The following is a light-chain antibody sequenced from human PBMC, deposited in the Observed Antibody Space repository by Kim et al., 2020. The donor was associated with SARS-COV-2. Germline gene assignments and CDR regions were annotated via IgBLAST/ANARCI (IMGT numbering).Light chain of an antibody. J-gene: IGKJ4*01. CDR1: QGISSY. CDR2: AAS. V-gene: IGKV1-9*01. Sequence: SPVGDRVTITCRASQGISSYLAWYQHKPGKAPKLLIYAASTLQSGVPSRFSGSGSGTEFTLTISSLQPEDFATYYCQQLNSYPLTFGGGTKVDIK. CDR3: QQLNSYPLT.